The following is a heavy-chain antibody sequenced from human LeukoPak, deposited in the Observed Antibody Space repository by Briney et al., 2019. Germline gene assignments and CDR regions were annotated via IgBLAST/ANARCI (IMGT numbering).Heavy chain of an antibody. CDR3: ARDGCSSTGCPGGFPFHHYYYLDV. CDR2: IRPYNGYT. V-gene: IGHV1-18*01. J-gene: IGHJ6*03. Sequence: ASVKVSCKASGYTFSTYPISWVRQAPGQGLEWLGWIRPYNGYTNYAQKFQGRVALTTDTSTTTAYMELRGLRSDDTGVYYCARDGCSSTGCPGGFPFHHYYYLDVWGKGTTVTVSS. CDR1: GYTFSTYP. D-gene: IGHD2-2*01.